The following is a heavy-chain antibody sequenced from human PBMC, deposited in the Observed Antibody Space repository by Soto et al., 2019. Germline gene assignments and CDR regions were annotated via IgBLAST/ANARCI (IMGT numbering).Heavy chain of an antibody. Sequence: QVQLQQWGAGLLKPSETLSLTCAVYGGSFSGYYWSWIRQPPGKGLAWIGEINHSGSTNYNPSLKSRVTISVDTSKNQFSLKLSSVTAADTAVYYCARTKAAGRAFDIWGQGTMVTVSS. CDR1: GGSFSGYY. J-gene: IGHJ3*02. CDR2: INHSGST. CDR3: ARTKAAGRAFDI. D-gene: IGHD2-15*01. V-gene: IGHV4-34*01.